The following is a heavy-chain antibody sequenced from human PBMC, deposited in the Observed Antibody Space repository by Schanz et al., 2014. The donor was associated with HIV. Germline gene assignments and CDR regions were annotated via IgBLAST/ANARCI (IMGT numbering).Heavy chain of an antibody. CDR3: VLPSAKIVGGLGEHYFDH. CDR2: IKQDESEK. D-gene: IGHD1-26*01. CDR1: GFTFSIYS. J-gene: IGHJ4*02. V-gene: IGHV3-7*01. Sequence: EVQLEESGGGLVKPGGSLRLSCAASGFTFSIYSMNWVRQAPGKRPEWVANIKQDESEKYYADSVKGRFTISRDNAKNSLYLQMNSLRAEDTAVYYCVLPSAKIVGGLGEHYFDHWGQGTLVTVSS.